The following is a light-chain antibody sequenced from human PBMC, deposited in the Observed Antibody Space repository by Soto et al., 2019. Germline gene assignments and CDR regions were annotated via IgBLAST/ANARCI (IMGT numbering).Light chain of an antibody. CDR2: GAS. V-gene: IGKV3-15*01. CDR1: QSVSSN. J-gene: IGKJ4*01. Sequence: EIVLTQSPGTLSLSPGERATLSCRASQSVSSNLAWYQQKPGQAPRLLIYGASTRATGIPARFSGSGSGTVFTLTISSLQSEDFAVYYCQQYNNWLTFGGGTKVEIK. CDR3: QQYNNWLT.